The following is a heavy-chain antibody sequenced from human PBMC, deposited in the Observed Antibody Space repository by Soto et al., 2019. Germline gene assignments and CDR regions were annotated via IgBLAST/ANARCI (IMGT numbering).Heavy chain of an antibody. D-gene: IGHD1-7*01. J-gene: IGHJ4*02. CDR1: SGSFTSNNW. Sequence: TSETLSLTCAVSSGSFTSNNWWTWVRQPPGQGLEWIGEIYRTGSTNYNPSLKSRVTISLDKSENQFSLKVTSLTAADTAVYYCASRDPGTSVDYWGQGTLVT. CDR3: ASRDPGTSVDY. V-gene: IGHV4-4*02. CDR2: IYRTGST.